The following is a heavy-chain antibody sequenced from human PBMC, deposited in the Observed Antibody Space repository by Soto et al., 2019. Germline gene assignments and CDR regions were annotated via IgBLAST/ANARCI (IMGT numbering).Heavy chain of an antibody. Sequence: ASVKVSCKASGYTFTGYYMHWVRQAPGQGLEWMGWINPNSGGTNYAQKFQGWVTMTRDTSISTAYMELSRLRSDDTAVYYCARGLFDCSGGSCFSGPALARGIYCGMDVWGQRTTVTVSS. J-gene: IGHJ6*02. D-gene: IGHD2-15*01. CDR1: GYTFTGYY. CDR3: ARGLFDCSGGSCFSGPALARGIYCGMDV. CDR2: INPNSGGT. V-gene: IGHV1-2*04.